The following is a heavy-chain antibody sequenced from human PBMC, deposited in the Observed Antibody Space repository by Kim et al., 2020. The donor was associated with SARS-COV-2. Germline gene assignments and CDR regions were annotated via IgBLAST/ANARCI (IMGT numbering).Heavy chain of an antibody. V-gene: IGHV4-61*01. J-gene: IGHJ6*02. D-gene: IGHD2-2*01. Sequence: SETLSLTCTVSGGSVSSGSYYWSWIRQPPGKGLEWIGYIYYSGSTNYNPSLKSRVTISVDTSKNQFSLKLSSVTAADTAVYYCARAHEDCSSTSCYVWRSDYYYGMDVWGQGTTVTVSS. CDR1: GGSVSSGSYY. CDR2: IYYSGST. CDR3: ARAHEDCSSTSCYVWRSDYYYGMDV.